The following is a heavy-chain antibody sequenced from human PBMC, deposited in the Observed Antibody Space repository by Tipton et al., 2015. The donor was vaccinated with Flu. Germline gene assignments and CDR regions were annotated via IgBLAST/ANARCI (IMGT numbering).Heavy chain of an antibody. V-gene: IGHV4-4*07. J-gene: IGHJ6*02. CDR1: GGSISSYY. CDR2: IYTSGST. Sequence: LRLSCTVSGGSISSYYWSWIRQPAGKGLEWIGRIYTSGSTNYNPSLKSRVTMSVDTSKNQFSLKLSSVTDADTAVYYCASGYSYGVYYYYGMDVWGQGTTVTVSS. CDR3: ASGYSYGVYYYYGMDV. D-gene: IGHD5-18*01.